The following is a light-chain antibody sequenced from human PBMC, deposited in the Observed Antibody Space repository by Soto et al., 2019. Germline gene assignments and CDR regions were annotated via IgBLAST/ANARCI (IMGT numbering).Light chain of an antibody. CDR1: ESVTNY. CDR3: HQYDSWT. CDR2: DVS. Sequence: EILLTQSPSTLSLSPGERGTLSCRASESVTNYLAWYQPKPGQAPRLLVYDVSNRATGTPARFSGGGSGTDFTLTISNLEPEDFAVYYCHQYDSWTFGQGTKVDIK. V-gene: IGKV3-11*01. J-gene: IGKJ1*01.